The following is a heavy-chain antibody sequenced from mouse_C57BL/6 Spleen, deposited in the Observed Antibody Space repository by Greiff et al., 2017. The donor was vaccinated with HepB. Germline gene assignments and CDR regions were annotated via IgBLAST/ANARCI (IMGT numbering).Heavy chain of an antibody. J-gene: IGHJ1*03. CDR3: ARYEFRGYFDV. CDR2: INPNNGGT. D-gene: IGHD2-12*01. Sequence: VQLQQSGPELVKPGASVKISCKASGYTFTDYYMNWVKQSHGKSLEWIGDINPNNGGTSYNQKFKGKATLTVDKSSSTAYMELRSLTSEDSAVYYCARYEFRGYFDVWGTGTTVTVSS. CDR1: GYTFTDYY. V-gene: IGHV1-26*01.